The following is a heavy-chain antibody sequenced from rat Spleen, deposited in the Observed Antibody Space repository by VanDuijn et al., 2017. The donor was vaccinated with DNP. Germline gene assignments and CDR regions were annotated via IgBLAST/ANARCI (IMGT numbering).Heavy chain of an antibody. D-gene: IGHD1-4*01. CDR2: ISTSGSRA. CDR1: GFTFSNYY. J-gene: IGHJ3*01. V-gene: IGHV5-25*01. CDR3: ARSRLPGYYPFAC. Sequence: EVQLVESGGGLVQPGRSLKLSCAASGFTFSNYYMAWVRQAPKKGLEWVATISTSGSRAYYPDSVKGRFTISRDDAKSSLYLQMNSLKSEDTATYDCARSRLPGYYPFACWGQGTLVTVSS.